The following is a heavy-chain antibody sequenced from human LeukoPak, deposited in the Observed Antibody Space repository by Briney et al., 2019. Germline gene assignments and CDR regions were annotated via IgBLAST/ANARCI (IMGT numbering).Heavy chain of an antibody. V-gene: IGHV4-34*01. CDR2: INHSGST. J-gene: IGHJ6*02. CDR1: GGSFSGYY. Sequence: SETLSLTCAVYGGSFSGYYWSWIRQPPGKGLEWIGEINHSGSTNYNPSLKSRVTISVDTSKNQFSLKLSSVTAADTAVYCCGRGVRSGSRYGMDVWGQGTTATVSS. CDR3: GRGVRSGSRYGMDV. D-gene: IGHD3-3*01.